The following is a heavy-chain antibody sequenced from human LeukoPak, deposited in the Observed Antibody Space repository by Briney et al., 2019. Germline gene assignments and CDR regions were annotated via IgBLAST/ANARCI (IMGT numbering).Heavy chain of an antibody. CDR2: ISGSGGST. D-gene: IGHD3-10*01. V-gene: IGHV3-23*01. Sequence: GGSLRLSCAASGFTFSSYAMSWVRQAPGKGLEWVSAISGSGGSTYYADSVKGRFTISRDNAKNTLFLQMNSLRAEDTAVYYCARESGYHGSGFDPWGQGTLVIVSS. CDR3: ARESGYHGSGFDP. J-gene: IGHJ5*02. CDR1: GFTFSSYA.